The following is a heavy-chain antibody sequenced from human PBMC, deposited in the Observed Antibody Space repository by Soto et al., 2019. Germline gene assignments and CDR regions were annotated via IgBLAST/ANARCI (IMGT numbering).Heavy chain of an antibody. D-gene: IGHD1-1*01. CDR2: ISDDGSTA. CDR3: ARGTRVSSTGTGAH. J-gene: IGHJ4*02. V-gene: IGHV3-74*01. Sequence: GGSLRLSCAVSGFTFSAYWMHWVRQVPGKGLTWVSRISDDGSTATYADSVKGRFVISRDNAKNSLYLEMNTLRVDDSGLYYCARGTRVSSTGTGAHWGRGTLVTV. CDR1: GFTFSAYW.